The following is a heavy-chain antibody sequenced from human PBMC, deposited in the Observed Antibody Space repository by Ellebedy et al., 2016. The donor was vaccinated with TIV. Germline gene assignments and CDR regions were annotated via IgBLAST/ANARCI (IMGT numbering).Heavy chain of an antibody. D-gene: IGHD3-10*01. J-gene: IGHJ5*02. CDR3: AIRSPFYGSGSYH. V-gene: IGHV5-10-1*01. CDR1: GYSFTSYW. Sequence: KVSCXGSGYSFTSYWISWVRQMPGKGLEWMGRIDPSDSYTNYSPSFQGHVTISADKSISTAYLQWSSLKASDTAMYYCAIRSPFYGSGSYHWGQGTLVTVSS. CDR2: IDPSDSYT.